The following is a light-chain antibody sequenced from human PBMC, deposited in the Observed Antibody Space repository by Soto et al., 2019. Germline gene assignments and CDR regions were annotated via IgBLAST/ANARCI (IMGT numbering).Light chain of an antibody. V-gene: IGKV3-15*01. Sequence: LVMSESPATLSVSPGEKATLSCRASQSVSSNLAWYQQKPGQAPRLLIYGASTRATGIPARFSGSGSGTEFTLTISSLQSEDFAVYYCQQYNNLLIAFGQGTRIESK. CDR1: QSVSSN. J-gene: IGKJ5*01. CDR2: GAS. CDR3: QQYNNLLIA.